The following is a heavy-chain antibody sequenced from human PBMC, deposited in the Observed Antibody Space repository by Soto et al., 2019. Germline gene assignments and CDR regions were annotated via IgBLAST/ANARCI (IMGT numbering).Heavy chain of an antibody. Sequence: HPGGSLRLSCAASGFTFSSYGMHWVRQAPGKGLEWVAVIWYDGSNKYYADSVKGRFTISRDNSKNTLYLQMNSLRAEDTAVYYCAKVEPSEYSSSWYFIAPGYYYYGMDVWGQGTTVTVSS. J-gene: IGHJ6*02. D-gene: IGHD6-13*01. CDR1: GFTFSSYG. CDR3: AKVEPSEYSSSWYFIAPGYYYYGMDV. CDR2: IWYDGSNK. V-gene: IGHV3-33*06.